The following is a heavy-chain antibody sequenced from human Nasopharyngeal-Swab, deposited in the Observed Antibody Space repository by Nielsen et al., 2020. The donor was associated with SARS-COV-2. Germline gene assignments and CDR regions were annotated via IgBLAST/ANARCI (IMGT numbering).Heavy chain of an antibody. CDR1: GFTFSTYG. J-gene: IGHJ4*02. V-gene: IGHV3-30*02. Sequence: GESLKISCAASGFTFSTYGMHWVRQAPGKGLEWVAFIWYDGSNKYYGDSVKGRFTISRGNSKNTLYLQMNSLRAEDTAVYYCAKGGSSWTYDHWGQGTLVRVSS. CDR2: IWYDGSNK. D-gene: IGHD6-13*01. CDR3: AKGGSSWTYDH.